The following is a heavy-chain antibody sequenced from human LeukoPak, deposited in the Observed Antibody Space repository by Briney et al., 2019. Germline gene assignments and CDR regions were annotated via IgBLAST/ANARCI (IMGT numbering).Heavy chain of an antibody. J-gene: IGHJ4*02. CDR3: ARGPVYGSGGYHDD. CDR1: GFTFNSYW. D-gene: IGHD6-19*01. V-gene: IGHV3-7*01. Sequence: GGALRLSCAASGFTFNSYWMSWVRAASGSGLGWVANTKKDGSESYYMDSVKGRFTISRDTAKNSLYLQVSSLNAADTAVYYCARGPVYGSGGYHDDWGQGHLVTVSS. CDR2: TKKDGSES.